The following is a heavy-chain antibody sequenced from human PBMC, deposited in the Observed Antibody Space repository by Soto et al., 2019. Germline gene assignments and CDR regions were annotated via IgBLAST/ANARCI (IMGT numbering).Heavy chain of an antibody. D-gene: IGHD3-22*01. Sequence: SETLSLTCAVSGYSISSGFYLGWIRQSPDKGLEWMGNIYHTGSTYDNPSLKRRVSMSVDTSKNQFSLKLSSVTAADTAIYYCARSFLGDSAPFDYWGQGTLVTVSS. V-gene: IGHV4-38-2*01. CDR3: ARSFLGDSAPFDY. CDR1: GYSISSGFY. CDR2: IYHTGST. J-gene: IGHJ4*02.